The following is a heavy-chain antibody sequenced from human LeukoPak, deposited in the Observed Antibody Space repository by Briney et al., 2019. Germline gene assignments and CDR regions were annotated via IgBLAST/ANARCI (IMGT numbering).Heavy chain of an antibody. J-gene: IGHJ6*02. V-gene: IGHV3-33*01. Sequence: GGSLRLSCAASGFTFRNHGMHWVRQDPGQGLEWVAVIWYDGSNQYYADSVKGRFTISRDNSRNMLYLQVSSLRAEDTAVYYCARDIASVRMDVWGQGTTVTVSS. CDR3: ARDIASVRMDV. CDR1: GFTFRNHG. CDR2: IWYDGSNQ. D-gene: IGHD2-21*01.